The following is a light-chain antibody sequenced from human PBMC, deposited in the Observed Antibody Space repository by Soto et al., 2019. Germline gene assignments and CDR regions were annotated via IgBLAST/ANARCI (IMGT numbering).Light chain of an antibody. CDR1: QDISNY. J-gene: IGKJ1*01. CDR2: GAS. V-gene: IGKV1-27*01. Sequence: DIQLTQSPSSLSASVGDRVTITCRASQDISNYLAWYQQKPGKVPNLLMYGASALRSGVPSRFSVSGSGTDFTLTISSLQPEDVATYYCQNYKSAPWTFGQGTKVEIK. CDR3: QNYKSAPWT.